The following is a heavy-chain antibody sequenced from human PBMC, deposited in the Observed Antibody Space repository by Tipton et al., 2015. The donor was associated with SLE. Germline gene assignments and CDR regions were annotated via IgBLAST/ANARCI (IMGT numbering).Heavy chain of an antibody. CDR3: ARDPPRAYYYGMDV. V-gene: IGHV4-38-2*02. CDR2: FSHSGST. CDR1: GYSISSGYY. J-gene: IGHJ6*02. Sequence: TLSLTCTVSGYSISSGYYWGWIRQPPGKGLEWIGSFSHSGSTYYNASLKSRVTISVDTSKNQFSLKLSSVTAADTAVYYWARDPPRAYYYGMDVWGQGTTVTVSS.